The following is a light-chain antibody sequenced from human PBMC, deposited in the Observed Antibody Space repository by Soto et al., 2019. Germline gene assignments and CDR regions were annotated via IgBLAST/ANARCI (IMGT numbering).Light chain of an antibody. CDR2: ADT. J-gene: IGLJ2*01. CDR1: SSNIGAGYE. CDR3: QSYDSSLSGSRV. V-gene: IGLV1-40*01. Sequence: QSVLTQQPSVSGAPGQRVTISCTGSSSNIGAGYEVHWYQQLPGTAPKLLIYADTNRPSGVPDRFSASTSGTSASLAITGLQAEDEADYYCQSYDSSLSGSRVFGGGTKLTVL.